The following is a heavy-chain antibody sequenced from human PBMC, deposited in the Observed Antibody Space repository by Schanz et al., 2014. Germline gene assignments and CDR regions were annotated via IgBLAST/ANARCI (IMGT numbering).Heavy chain of an antibody. V-gene: IGHV3-30*04. CDR2: VCYDGSKK. CDR3: ARDPAAGCSSNNCYGAFDI. J-gene: IGHJ3*02. CDR1: GFSFSTYA. D-gene: IGHD2-2*01. Sequence: QVQLVESGGGVVQPGRSLRLSCAASGFSFSTYAMHWVRQVPGKGLEWVAVVCYDGSKKYYADSVKGRFTISRDKSKNTLWLQMYSLRAEDTAVYYCARDPAAGCSSNNCYGAFDIWGQGTMVTVSS.